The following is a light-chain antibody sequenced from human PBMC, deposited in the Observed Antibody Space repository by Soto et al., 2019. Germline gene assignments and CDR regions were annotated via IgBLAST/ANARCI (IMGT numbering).Light chain of an antibody. Sequence: DIQMTQSPSSLSASIGDRVTITCRASLTITNYLNWYQQKPGRAPKLLIYAASSLQSGVPSRFSGGGSVTDFTLTISSLQSEDFATYFCQQSYFSPWTFGQGTNVEIK. J-gene: IGKJ1*01. CDR1: LTITNY. CDR3: QQSYFSPWT. CDR2: AAS. V-gene: IGKV1-39*01.